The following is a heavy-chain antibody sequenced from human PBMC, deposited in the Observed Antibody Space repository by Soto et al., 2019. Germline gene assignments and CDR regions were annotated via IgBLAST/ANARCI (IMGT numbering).Heavy chain of an antibody. Sequence: PSETLSLTCTVSGGSISSYYWSWIRQPPGKGLEWIGYIYYSGSTNYNPSLKSRVTISVDTSKNQFSLKLSSVTAADTAVYYCARISIRCSGGSCYTFDYWGQGTLVTVSS. CDR1: GGSISSYY. V-gene: IGHV4-59*01. J-gene: IGHJ4*02. CDR3: ARISIRCSGGSCYTFDY. CDR2: IYYSGST. D-gene: IGHD2-15*01.